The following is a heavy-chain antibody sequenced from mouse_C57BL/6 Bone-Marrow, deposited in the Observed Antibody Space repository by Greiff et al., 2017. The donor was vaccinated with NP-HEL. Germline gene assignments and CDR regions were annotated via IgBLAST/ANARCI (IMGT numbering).Heavy chain of an antibody. CDR2: SRNKANDYTT. V-gene: IGHV7-1*01. J-gene: IGHJ1*03. D-gene: IGHD1-1*01. CDR3: ARAVITTVVAKDWYFDV. Sequence: EVMLVESGGGLVQSGRSLRLSCATSGFTFSDFYMEWVRQAPGKGLEWIAASRNKANDYTTEYSASVKGRFIVSRDTSQSILYLQMNALRAEDTAIYYCARAVITTVVAKDWYFDVWGTGTTVTVSS. CDR1: GFTFSDFY.